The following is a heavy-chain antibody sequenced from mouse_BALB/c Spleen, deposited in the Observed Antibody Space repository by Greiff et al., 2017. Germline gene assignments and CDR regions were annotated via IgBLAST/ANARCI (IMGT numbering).Heavy chain of an antibody. V-gene: IGHV1-14*01. CDR2: INPYNDGT. D-gene: IGHD2-4*01. J-gene: IGHJ3*01. CDR1: GYTFTSYV. Sequence: EVQVVESGPELVKPGASVKMSCKASGYTFTSYVMHWVKQKPGQGLEWIGYINPYNDGTKYNEKFKGKATLTSDKSSSTAYMELSSLTSEDSAVYYCASGGLKAWFAYWGQGTLVTVSA. CDR3: ASGGLKAWFAY.